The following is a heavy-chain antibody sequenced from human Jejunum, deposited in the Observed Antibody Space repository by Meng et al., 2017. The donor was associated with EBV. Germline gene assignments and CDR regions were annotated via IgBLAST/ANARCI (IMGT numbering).Heavy chain of an antibody. CDR1: GFTFSGYA. D-gene: IGHD1-26*01. J-gene: IGHJ4*02. Sequence: GQLVGSGGGVVQPGRSLRLSCAASGFTFSGYAMHWVRQAPGKGLEWVAVISDDGSNKYYVDSVKGRFTISRDNSENSLYLQMNTLRAEDTGVYYCAKDEGYSGSYWADHWGQGTLVTVSS. CDR2: ISDDGSNK. CDR3: AKDEGYSGSYWADH. V-gene: IGHV3-30*18.